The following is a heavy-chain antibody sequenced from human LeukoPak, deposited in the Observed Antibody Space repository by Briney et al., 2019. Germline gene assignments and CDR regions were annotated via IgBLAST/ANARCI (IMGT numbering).Heavy chain of an antibody. CDR2: IYSGGST. V-gene: IGHV3-53*01. CDR3: ARSSSWYGVDY. J-gene: IGHJ4*02. CDR1: GFTVSSNY. D-gene: IGHD6-13*01. Sequence: QTGGSLRLSCAASGFTVSSNYMSWVRQAPGKGLEWVSVIYSGGSTYYADSVKARFTISRNNSKNTLYLQMNNLRAEDTAVYYCARSSSWYGVDYWGQGTLVTVSS.